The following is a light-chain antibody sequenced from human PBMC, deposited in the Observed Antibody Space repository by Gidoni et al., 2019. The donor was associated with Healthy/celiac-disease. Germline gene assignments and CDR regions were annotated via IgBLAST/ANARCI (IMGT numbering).Light chain of an antibody. CDR1: QSISSY. V-gene: IGKV1-39*01. CDR3: QQSYSTPLT. CDR2: AAS. Sequence: DIQMTHSPSSLSASVGDRVTITCRESQSISSYLNWYQQKPGKAPKLLIYAASSLQSGVPSRFSGSGSGTDFTLTIRSLKPEDFATYYCQQSYSTPLTFGGGTKVEIK. J-gene: IGKJ4*01.